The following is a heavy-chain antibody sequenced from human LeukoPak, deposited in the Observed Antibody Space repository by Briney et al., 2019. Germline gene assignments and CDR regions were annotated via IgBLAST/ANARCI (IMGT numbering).Heavy chain of an antibody. D-gene: IGHD3-22*01. CDR3: AKRDGSGYYYFHY. V-gene: IGHV3-23*01. CDR2: ITGSAGST. CDR1: GFTFSSYA. J-gene: IGHJ4*02. Sequence: PGGSLRLSCAASGFTFSSYAMSWVRQAPGKGLEWVSAITGSAGSTYYADSVKGRFTISRDNSKNTLYLQMNSLRAEDTAVYYCAKRDGSGYYYFHYWGQGTLVTVSS.